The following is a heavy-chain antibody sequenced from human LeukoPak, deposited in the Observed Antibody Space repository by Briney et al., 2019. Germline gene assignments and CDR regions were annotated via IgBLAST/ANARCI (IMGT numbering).Heavy chain of an antibody. CDR3: ARPDSGYDWGVY. V-gene: IGHV3-23*01. CDR2: ISGSGGST. D-gene: IGHD5-12*01. CDR1: GFTFSSYA. J-gene: IGHJ4*02. Sequence: PGGSLRLSCAASGFTFSSYALSWVRQAPGKGLEWVSAISGSGGSTYYADSVKGRFTISRDNSKNTLYLRMNSLRAEDTAVYYCARPDSGYDWGVYWGQGTLVTVSS.